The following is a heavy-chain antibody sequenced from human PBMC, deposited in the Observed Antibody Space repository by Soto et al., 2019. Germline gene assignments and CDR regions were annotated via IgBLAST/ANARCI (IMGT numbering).Heavy chain of an antibody. CDR1: GGSISSYY. CDR3: ARLHCDSPNCVPLDP. D-gene: IGHD3-22*01. Sequence: SETLSLTCTVSGGSISSYYWSWIRQPPGKGLEWIGSMYYSGTSSYNPSLKSRVSMSVDTSKKQLSLRLTSVTAADTAVYYCARLHCDSPNCVPLDPWGQGTLVTVSS. J-gene: IGHJ5*02. V-gene: IGHV4-59*04. CDR2: MYYSGTS.